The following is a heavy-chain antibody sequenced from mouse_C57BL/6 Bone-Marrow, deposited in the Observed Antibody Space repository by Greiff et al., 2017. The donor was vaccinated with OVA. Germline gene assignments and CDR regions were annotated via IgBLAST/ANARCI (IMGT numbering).Heavy chain of an antibody. CDR2: INPNNGGT. Sequence: VQLQQSGPELVKPGASVKISCKASGYTFTDYYMNWVKQSHGKSLEWIGDINPNNGGTSYNQKFKGKATLTVDKSSSTAYMELRSLTSEDSAVYYGARWTTMVMVPFAYWGKGTLVTVSA. J-gene: IGHJ3*01. D-gene: IGHD2-2*01. CDR1: GYTFTDYY. V-gene: IGHV1-26*01. CDR3: ARWTTMVMVPFAY.